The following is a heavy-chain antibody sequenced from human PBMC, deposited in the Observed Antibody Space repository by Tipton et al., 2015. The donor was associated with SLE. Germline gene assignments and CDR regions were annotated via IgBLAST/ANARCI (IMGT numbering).Heavy chain of an antibody. CDR3: ARQGAWGSNDY. CDR2: IYYSGTT. Sequence: TLSLTCTVSGDSITNYYWNWIRQPPGKGLEWIGYIYYSGTTNFNPSLKSRVTISVDTSKNQFSLNLSTVTAADTAVYYCARQGAWGSNDYWGPGTLVTGSS. V-gene: IGHV4-59*01. CDR1: GDSITNYY. D-gene: IGHD7-27*01. J-gene: IGHJ4*02.